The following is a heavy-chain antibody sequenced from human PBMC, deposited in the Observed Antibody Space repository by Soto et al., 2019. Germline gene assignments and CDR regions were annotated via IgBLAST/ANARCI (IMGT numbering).Heavy chain of an antibody. Sequence: GESLKISYKGSGYTFTNYWIGGVRQMPGKGLKKVGIINPADSDTRYSPSFQGQVTISADKSISTAYLQWNSLKALDSAIYYCARYPRVGSTWFDPCGQGTLVTVSS. D-gene: IGHD1-26*01. CDR3: ARYPRVGSTWFDP. V-gene: IGHV5-51*01. J-gene: IGHJ5*02. CDR1: GYTFTNYW. CDR2: INPADSDT.